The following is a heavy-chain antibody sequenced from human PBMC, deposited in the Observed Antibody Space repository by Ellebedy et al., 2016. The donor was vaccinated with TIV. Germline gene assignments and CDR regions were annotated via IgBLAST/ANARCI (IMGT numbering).Heavy chain of an antibody. CDR2: ISAYNGNT. CDR1: GYTFTSYG. D-gene: IGHD6-19*01. V-gene: IGHV1-18*01. CDR3: ARDQAVADYHHFDY. Sequence: ASVKVSCKASGYTFTSYGISWVRQAPGQGLEWMGWISAYNGNTNYAQKLQGRVTMTTDTSTSTAYMELRSLRSDDTAVYYCARDQAVADYHHFDYWGQGTLVTVSS. J-gene: IGHJ4*02.